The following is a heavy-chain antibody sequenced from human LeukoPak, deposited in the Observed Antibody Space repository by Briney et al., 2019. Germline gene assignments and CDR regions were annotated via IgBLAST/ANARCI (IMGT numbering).Heavy chain of an antibody. CDR3: ARGWACSGTSCYKFDY. D-gene: IGHD2-2*02. Sequence: PSETLSLTCAVSGGSFSGYYWSWIRQPPGKGLEWIGEINHSGSTNYNPSLKSRVTISVDTSKNQFSLKLSSVTAADMAVYFCARGWACSGTSCYKFDYWGQGTLVTVSS. V-gene: IGHV4-34*01. J-gene: IGHJ4*02. CDR2: INHSGST. CDR1: GGSFSGYY.